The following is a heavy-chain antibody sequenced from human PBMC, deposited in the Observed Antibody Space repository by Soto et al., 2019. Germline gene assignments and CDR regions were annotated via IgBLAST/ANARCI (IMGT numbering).Heavy chain of an antibody. CDR1: GGTFSSYT. J-gene: IGHJ5*02. Sequence: ASVKVSCKASGGTFSSYTISWVRRAPGQGLEWMGRIIPILGIANYAQKFQGRVTITADKSTSTAYMELSSLRSEDTAVYYCARVGLIAVAGLDPWGQGTLVTVSS. D-gene: IGHD6-19*01. CDR2: IIPILGIA. CDR3: ARVGLIAVAGLDP. V-gene: IGHV1-69*02.